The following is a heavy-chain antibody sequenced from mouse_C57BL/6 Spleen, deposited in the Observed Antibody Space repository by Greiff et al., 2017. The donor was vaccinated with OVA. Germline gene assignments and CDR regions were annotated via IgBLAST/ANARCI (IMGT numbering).Heavy chain of an antibody. CDR2: IDPENGDT. CDR1: GFNIKDDY. D-gene: IGHD1-1*01. J-gene: IGHJ1*03. Sequence: EVQLQQSGAELVRPGASVKLSCTASGFNIKDDYMHWVKQRPEQGLEWIGWIDPENGDTEYASKFQGKATITADTSSNTAYLQLSSLTSEDTAVYYCTTRGTVVATDFDVWGTGTTVTVSS. CDR3: TTRGTVVATDFDV. V-gene: IGHV14-4*01.